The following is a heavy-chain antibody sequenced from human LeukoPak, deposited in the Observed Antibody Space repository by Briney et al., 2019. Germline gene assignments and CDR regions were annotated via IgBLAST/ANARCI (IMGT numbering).Heavy chain of an antibody. CDR3: AREGGCTTGSCYYFDS. J-gene: IGHJ4*02. V-gene: IGHV4-61*02. D-gene: IGHD2-8*01. CDR2: LYGSGNI. CDR1: GGSISSSSYY. Sequence: SETLSLTCTVSGGSISSSSYYWGWIRQPAGKGLEWLGRLYGSGNINYNPSLQSRLTMSLDTSKNRFSLQLSSVTAADTAVYFCAREGGCTTGSCYYFDSWGLGTLVTVSS.